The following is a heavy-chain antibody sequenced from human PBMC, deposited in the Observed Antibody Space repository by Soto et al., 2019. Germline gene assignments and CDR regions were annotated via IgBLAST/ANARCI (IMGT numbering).Heavy chain of an antibody. V-gene: IGHV4-59*01. D-gene: IGHD3-22*01. CDR3: ARASDSPYYFDY. J-gene: IGHJ4*02. Sequence: PSETLSLTCTVSGGSISSYYWSWIRQPPGKGLEWTGYISYSGSTNYNPSLKSRVTISVDTSKNQFSLKLSSVTAADTAVYYCARASDSPYYFDYWGQGTLVTVSS. CDR2: ISYSGST. CDR1: GGSISSYY.